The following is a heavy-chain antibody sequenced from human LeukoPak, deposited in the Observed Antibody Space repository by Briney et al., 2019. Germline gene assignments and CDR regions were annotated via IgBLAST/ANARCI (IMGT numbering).Heavy chain of an antibody. CDR2: ISYDGSNK. CDR3: AKDGIAAAGDDFDY. D-gene: IGHD6-13*01. J-gene: IGHJ4*02. Sequence: GRSLRLSCAASGFTFSSYAMHWVRQAPGKGLEWVAVISYDGSNKYYADSVKGRFTISRDNSKNTLYLQMNSLRAEDTAVYYCAKDGIAAAGDDFDYWGQGTLVTVSS. V-gene: IGHV3-30-3*01. CDR1: GFTFSSYA.